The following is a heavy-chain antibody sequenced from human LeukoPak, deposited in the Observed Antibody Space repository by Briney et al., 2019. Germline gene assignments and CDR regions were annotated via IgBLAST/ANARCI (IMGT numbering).Heavy chain of an antibody. CDR3: ARELRIVVAPAANYALGY. D-gene: IGHD2-2*01. CDR2: INPSGGST. CDR1: GYTFTSYY. J-gene: IGHJ4*02. Sequence: ASVKVSCKASGYTFTSYYMHWVRQAPGQGLEWMGIINPSGGSTSYAQKFQGRVTMTRDTSTSTVYMELSSLRSEDTAVYYCARELRIVVAPAANYALGYWGQGTLVTVSS. V-gene: IGHV1-46*01.